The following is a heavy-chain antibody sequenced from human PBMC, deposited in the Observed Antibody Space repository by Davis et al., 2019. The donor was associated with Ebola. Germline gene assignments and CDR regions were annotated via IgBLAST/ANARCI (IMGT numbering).Heavy chain of an antibody. Sequence: GGSLRLSCTTSGFTFINYGMHWVRQAPGKGLEWVAFIRYDGSNKYYADFVKGRFTISRDNSKNTLYLQMNSLKTEDTAVYYCTTDRGSYYYYYYYGMDVWGQGTTVTVSS. CDR2: IRYDGSNK. CDR3: TTDRGSYYYYYYYGMDV. D-gene: IGHD1-26*01. J-gene: IGHJ6*02. V-gene: IGHV3-30*02. CDR1: GFTFINYG.